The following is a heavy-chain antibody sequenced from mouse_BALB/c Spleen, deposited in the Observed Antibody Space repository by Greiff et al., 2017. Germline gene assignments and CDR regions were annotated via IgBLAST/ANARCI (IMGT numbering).Heavy chain of an antibody. Sequence: VQLKESGAELVRPGALVKLSCKASGFNIKDYYMHWVKQRPEQGLEWIGWIDPENGNTIYDPKFQGKASITADTSSNTAYLQLSSLTSEDTAVYYCAREAPYYYAMDYWGQGTSVTVSS. V-gene: IGHV14-1*02. CDR2: IDPENGNT. CDR1: GFNIKDYY. CDR3: AREAPYYYAMDY. J-gene: IGHJ4*01.